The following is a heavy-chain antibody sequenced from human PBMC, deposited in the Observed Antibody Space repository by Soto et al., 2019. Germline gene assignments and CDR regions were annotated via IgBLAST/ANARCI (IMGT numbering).Heavy chain of an antibody. Sequence: SETLSLTCTVSGGSISRGGYYWSWIRQHPGKGLEWIGYIYYSGSTYYNPSLKSRVTISVDTSKNQFSLKLSSVTAADTAVYYCARGSGDGYYYYYMDVWGKGTTVTVSS. D-gene: IGHD2-15*01. J-gene: IGHJ6*03. CDR3: ARGSGDGYYYYYMDV. CDR2: IYYSGST. CDR1: GGSISRGGYY. V-gene: IGHV4-31*03.